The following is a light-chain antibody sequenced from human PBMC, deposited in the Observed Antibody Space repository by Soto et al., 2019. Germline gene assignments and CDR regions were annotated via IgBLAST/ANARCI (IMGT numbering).Light chain of an antibody. Sequence: DIQMTQSPSKLSASVGDRVTITCRASESVGDWLAWYQQKPGKAPRLLIYKASTLEIGVPSRFSGSGSGTDFTLTISSLQPEDFATYYCQQANSFPRTFGGGTKVDIK. CDR1: ESVGDW. CDR3: QQANSFPRT. V-gene: IGKV1-5*03. J-gene: IGKJ4*01. CDR2: KAS.